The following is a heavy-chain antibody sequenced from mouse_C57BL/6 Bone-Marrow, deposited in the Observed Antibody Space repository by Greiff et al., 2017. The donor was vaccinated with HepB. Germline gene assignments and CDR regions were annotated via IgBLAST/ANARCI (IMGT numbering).Heavy chain of an antibody. J-gene: IGHJ4*01. CDR1: GYTFTSYW. CDR2: IHPNSGST. Sequence: QVHVKQPGAELVKPGASVKLSCKASGYTFTSYWMHWVKQRPGQGLEWIGMIHPNSGSTNYNEKFKSKATLTVDKSSSTAYMQLSSLTSEDSAVYYCAREGGENYCAMDYWGQGTSVTVSS. V-gene: IGHV1-64*01. CDR3: AREGGENYCAMDY.